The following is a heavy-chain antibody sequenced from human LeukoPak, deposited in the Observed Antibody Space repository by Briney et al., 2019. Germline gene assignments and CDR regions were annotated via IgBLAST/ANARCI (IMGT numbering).Heavy chain of an antibody. V-gene: IGHV1-69*04. J-gene: IGHJ3*02. CDR2: IIPILGIT. CDR3: ASFYYDSSGYDAFDI. CDR1: GGTFNSYA. D-gene: IGHD3-22*01. Sequence: SVKVSCKASGGTFNSYAINWVRQAPGQGLEWMGRIIPILGITNYAQKFQGRVTITADKSTSTAYMELSSLRSEDTAVYSCASFYYDSSGYDAFDIWGQGTMVTVSS.